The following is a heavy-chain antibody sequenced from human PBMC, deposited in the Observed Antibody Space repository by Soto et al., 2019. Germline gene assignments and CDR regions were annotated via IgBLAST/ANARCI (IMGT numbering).Heavy chain of an antibody. CDR3: AKLGGIVVVVAATANWFDP. Sequence: QPGGSLRLSCAASGFTFSSYAMSWVRQAPGKGLEWVSAISGSGGSTYYADSVKGRFTISRDNSKNTLYLQMNSLRAEDTAVYYCAKLGGIVVVVAATANWFDPWGQGTLVTVSS. J-gene: IGHJ5*02. CDR1: GFTFSSYA. D-gene: IGHD2-15*01. V-gene: IGHV3-23*01. CDR2: ISGSGGST.